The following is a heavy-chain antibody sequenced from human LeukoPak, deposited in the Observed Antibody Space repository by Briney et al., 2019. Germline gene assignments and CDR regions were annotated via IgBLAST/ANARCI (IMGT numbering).Heavy chain of an antibody. CDR1: GLSVSGNY. Sequence: GGSLRLSCAASGLSVSGNYMSWVRQPPGKGPEWVSVLDVGGSAYYADPVKGRFTISRDKSKNTLYLQINSLRAEDTAVYYCARGGNSGGSLRSPFDIWGRGTMVTVSS. V-gene: IGHV3-53*01. J-gene: IGHJ3*02. D-gene: IGHD2-15*01. CDR2: LDVGGSA. CDR3: ARGGNSGGSLRSPFDI.